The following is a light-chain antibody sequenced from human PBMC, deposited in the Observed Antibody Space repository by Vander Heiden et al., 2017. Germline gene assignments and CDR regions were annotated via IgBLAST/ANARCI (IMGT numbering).Light chain of an antibody. CDR1: NVGSKR. CDR3: QVWDDSSDHLV. CDR2: DDR. J-gene: IGLJ2*01. V-gene: IGLV3-21*02. Sequence: SYVLTQPPSASAAPVPTARITCGGNNVGSKRVHWYRQRPGQAPVLVIYDDRDRPSGVPERFSGSNSGNTATLTISRVEGGDEAAYYCQVWDDSSDHLVFGGGTKLTVL.